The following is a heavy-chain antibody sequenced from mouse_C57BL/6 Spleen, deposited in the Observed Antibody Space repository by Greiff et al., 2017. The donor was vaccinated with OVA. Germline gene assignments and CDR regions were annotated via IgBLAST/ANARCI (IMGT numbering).Heavy chain of an antibody. CDR1: GFSLTSYA. CDR2: IWTGGGT. V-gene: IGHV2-9-1*01. D-gene: IGHD4-1*01. CDR3: ARNSGTGTTWYFDV. J-gene: IGHJ1*03. Sequence: VKLVESGPGLVAPSQSLSITCTVSGFSLTSYAISWVRQPPGKGLEWLGVIWTGGGTNYNSALKSRLSISKDNSKSQVFLKMNSLQTDDTARYYCARNSGTGTTWYFDVWGTGTTVTVSS.